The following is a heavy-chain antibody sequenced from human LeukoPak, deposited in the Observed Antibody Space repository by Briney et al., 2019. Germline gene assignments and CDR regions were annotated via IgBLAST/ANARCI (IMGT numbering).Heavy chain of an antibody. CDR3: ARGDSGSYLTDY. Sequence: ASVKVSCKASGYTFTGYYMHWVRQAPGQGLEWMGRINPNSGGTNYAQEFQGRDTMTRDTSISTAYMELSRLRSDDTAVYYCARGDSGSYLTDYWGQGTLVTVSS. D-gene: IGHD1-26*01. CDR2: INPNSGGT. J-gene: IGHJ4*02. V-gene: IGHV1-2*06. CDR1: GYTFTGYY.